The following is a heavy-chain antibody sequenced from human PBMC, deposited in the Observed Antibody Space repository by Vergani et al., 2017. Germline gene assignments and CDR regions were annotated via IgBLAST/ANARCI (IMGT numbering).Heavy chain of an antibody. D-gene: IGHD6-13*01. CDR3: ASTLAASFDY. V-gene: IGHV3-33*01. Sequence: QVQLVESGGGVVQPGRSLRLSCAASGFTFSSYGMHWVRQAPGKGLEWVAVIWYDGSNKYYADSVKGRFTISRDNSKNTLYLQMNSLRAEDTAVYYCASTLAASFDYWGQGTLVTASS. CDR2: IWYDGSNK. J-gene: IGHJ4*02. CDR1: GFTFSSYG.